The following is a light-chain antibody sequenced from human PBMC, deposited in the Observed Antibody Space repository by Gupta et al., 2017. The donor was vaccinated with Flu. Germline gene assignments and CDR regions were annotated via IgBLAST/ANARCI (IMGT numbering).Light chain of an antibody. J-gene: IGLJ1*01. CDR3: SSYASSSSYV. CDR1: SSDVGGYNY. CDR2: EVT. V-gene: IGLV2-14*01. Sequence: QSALTQPASVSGSPGQSTTISCTGTSSDVGGYNYVSWYQQHPGKAPKLTIYEVTNRPSGVSNRVSGAKSGNTASLTISGLQADDEADYFCSSYASSSSYVFGTGTKVTVL.